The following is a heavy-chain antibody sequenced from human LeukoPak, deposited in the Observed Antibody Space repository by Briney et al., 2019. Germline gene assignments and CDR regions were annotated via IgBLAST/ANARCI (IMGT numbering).Heavy chain of an antibody. D-gene: IGHD3-22*01. CDR2: ISWNSGSI. Sequence: GGSLRLSCAASGFTFDDYAMHWVRQAPGKGLEWVSGISWNSGSIGYADSVKGRFTISRDNAKNSLYLQMNSLRAEDTALYYCAKDQGLGTYYYDSSGFDYWGQGTLVTVSS. J-gene: IGHJ4*02. V-gene: IGHV3-9*01. CDR3: AKDQGLGTYYYDSSGFDY. CDR1: GFTFDDYA.